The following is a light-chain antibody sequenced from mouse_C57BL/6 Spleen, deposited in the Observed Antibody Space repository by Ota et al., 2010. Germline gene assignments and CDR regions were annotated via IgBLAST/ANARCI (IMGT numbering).Light chain of an antibody. CDR1: QDIGSS. V-gene: IGKV9-120*02. Sequence: DIQMTQSPSPYLPLWRRVSLTCRASQDIGSSLSWLQQEPDGTIKRLIYATSSLDSGVPKRFSGSRSGSDYSLTISRLESEDFVDYYCLQYATSPLTFGAGTRLELK. CDR3: LQYATSPLT. CDR2: ATS. J-gene: IGKJ5*01.